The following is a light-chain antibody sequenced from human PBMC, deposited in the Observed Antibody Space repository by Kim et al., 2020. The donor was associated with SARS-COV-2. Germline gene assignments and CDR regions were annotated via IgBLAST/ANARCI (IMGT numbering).Light chain of an antibody. Sequence: VTTPCTRSSGSIASNYVQWYQQRPGSAPTTVIYEDNQRPSGVPDRFSGSIDSSSNSASPTISGLKTEDEADYYCQSYDSSNHVVFGGGTQLTVL. CDR1: SGSIASNY. J-gene: IGLJ2*01. CDR3: QSYDSSNHVV. V-gene: IGLV6-57*03. CDR2: EDN.